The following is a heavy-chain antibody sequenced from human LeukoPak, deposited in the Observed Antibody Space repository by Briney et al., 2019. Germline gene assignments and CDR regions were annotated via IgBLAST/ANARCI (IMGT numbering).Heavy chain of an antibody. J-gene: IGHJ4*02. V-gene: IGHV4-34*01. CDR3: ARHQLRGFLDDN. CDR2: INHSGST. D-gene: IGHD3-10*01. Sequence: SETLSLTCAVYGGSFSGYYWSWIRQPPGKGLEWIGEINHSGSTNYNPSLKSRVTISIDTSKNQFSLKLTSVTAADTAVYYCARHQLRGFLDDNWGQGTLVTVSS. CDR1: GGSFSGYY.